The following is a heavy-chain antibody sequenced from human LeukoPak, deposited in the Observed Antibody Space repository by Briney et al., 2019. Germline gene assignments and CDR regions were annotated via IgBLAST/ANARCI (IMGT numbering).Heavy chain of an antibody. J-gene: IGHJ4*02. D-gene: IGHD1-7*01. V-gene: IGHV3-74*01. CDR1: GFTLSGYW. CDR2: ISSDGSDT. CDR3: ARVRTTDDY. Sequence: GESLRLSCVASGFTLSGYWMHWVRRAPGKGLVWVSRISSDGSDTSYADSVKGRFTISRDNSKNTLYLQMNSLRAEDTAVYYCARVRTTDDYWGQGTLVTVSS.